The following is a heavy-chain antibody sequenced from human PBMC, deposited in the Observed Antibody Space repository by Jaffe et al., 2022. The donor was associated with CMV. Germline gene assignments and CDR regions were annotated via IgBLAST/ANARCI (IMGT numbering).Heavy chain of an antibody. J-gene: IGHJ4*02. CDR1: GGSFSGYY. CDR2: INHSGST. CDR3: ARWQGGVRGVISPRNYFDY. D-gene: IGHD3-10*01. V-gene: IGHV4-34*01. Sequence: QVQLQQWGAGLLKPSETLSLTCAVYGGSFSGYYWSWIRQPPGKGLEWIGEINHSGSTNYNPSLKSRVTISVDTSKNQFSLKLSSVTAADTAVYYCARWQGGVRGVISPRNYFDYWGQGTLVTVSS.